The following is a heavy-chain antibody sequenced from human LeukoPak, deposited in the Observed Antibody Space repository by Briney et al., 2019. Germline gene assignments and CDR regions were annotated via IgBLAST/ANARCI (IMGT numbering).Heavy chain of an antibody. J-gene: IGHJ4*02. CDR2: IYYSGST. V-gene: IGHV4-39*01. Sequence: PSETLSLTCTVSGGSISSSSYYWGWIRQPPGKGLEWIGSIYYSGSTYYNPSLKSRVTISADTSKNQFSLKLSSVTAADTAVYYCARRILYCSGGSCYSGVDYWGQGTLVTVSS. D-gene: IGHD2-15*01. CDR3: ARRILYCSGGSCYSGVDY. CDR1: GGSISSSSYY.